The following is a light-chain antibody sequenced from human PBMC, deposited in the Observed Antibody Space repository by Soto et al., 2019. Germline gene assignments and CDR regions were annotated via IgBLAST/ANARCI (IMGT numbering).Light chain of an antibody. V-gene: IGKV3-15*01. CDR1: QSVYSN. Sequence: EVLMTQSPATLSVSPGERVTLSCRASQSVYSNLAWYQQKPGQAPRLLIYGASTRATGLPARFSGSGSGTEFTLTISSLQSEDFAVYYCQQYNSWPLTFGGGTKVDIK. CDR3: QQYNSWPLT. CDR2: GAS. J-gene: IGKJ4*01.